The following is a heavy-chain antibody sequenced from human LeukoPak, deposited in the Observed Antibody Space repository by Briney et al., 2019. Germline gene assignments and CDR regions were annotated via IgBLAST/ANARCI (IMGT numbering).Heavy chain of an antibody. J-gene: IGHJ3*02. V-gene: IGHV3-11*01. CDR2: IDSYGTTI. CDR1: GFSLSDYY. CDR3: ARKVAFDI. Sequence: GGSLRLSCAASGFSLSDYYMSWIRQAPGKGLEWVAYIDSYGTTIYYADSVKGRFTISRDSTKNSLYLQMNSLRVEDTAVYYCARKVAFDIWGQGTMVTVSS.